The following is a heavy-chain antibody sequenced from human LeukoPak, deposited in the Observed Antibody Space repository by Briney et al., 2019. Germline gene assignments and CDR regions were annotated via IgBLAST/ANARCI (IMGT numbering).Heavy chain of an antibody. CDR3: ARPSYITMVRGVGEYYFDY. CDR2: ISYDGSNK. J-gene: IGHJ4*02. D-gene: IGHD3-10*01. CDR1: GFTFSSYG. Sequence: GGSLRLSCAASGFTFSSYGMHWVRQAPGKGLEWVAVISYDGSNKYYADSVKGRFTISRDNSKNTLYLQMNSLRAEDTAVYYCARPSYITMVRGVGEYYFDYWGQGTLVTVSS. V-gene: IGHV3-30*03.